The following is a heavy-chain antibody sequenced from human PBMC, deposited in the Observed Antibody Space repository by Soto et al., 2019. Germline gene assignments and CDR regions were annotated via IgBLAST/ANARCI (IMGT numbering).Heavy chain of an antibody. CDR2: ISAYNGNT. V-gene: IGHV1-18*01. D-gene: IGHD3-10*01. Sequence: RGASVKVSCKASGYTFTSYGISWVRQAPGQGLEWMGWISAYNGNTNYAQKLQGRVTMTTDTSTSTAYMELRSLRSDDTAVYYCARDPPWFGEHPGPFFYMDVWGKGTTVTVSS. J-gene: IGHJ6*03. CDR3: ARDPPWFGEHPGPFFYMDV. CDR1: GYTFTSYG.